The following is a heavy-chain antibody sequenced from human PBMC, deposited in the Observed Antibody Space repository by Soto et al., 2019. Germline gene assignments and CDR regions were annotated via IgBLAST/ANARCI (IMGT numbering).Heavy chain of an antibody. V-gene: IGHV1-18*01. CDR3: ARQNCTNGVCYTAAFDY. J-gene: IGHJ4*02. CDR2: ISAYNGNT. CDR1: GYTFTSYG. D-gene: IGHD2-8*01. Sequence: ASVKVSCKASGYTFTSYGISWVRQAPGQGLEWMGWISAYNGNTNYAQKLQGRVTMTADESTSTAYMELSSLRSDDTAVYYCARQNCTNGVCYTAAFDYWGQGTLVTVSS.